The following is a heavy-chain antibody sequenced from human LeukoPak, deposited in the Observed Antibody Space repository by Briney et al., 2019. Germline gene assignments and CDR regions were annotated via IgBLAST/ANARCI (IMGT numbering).Heavy chain of an antibody. CDR3: ARGMEVFHSNYAGSANYYYMDV. Sequence: GASVKVSCKASGYTFTNYTMHWVRQAPGQRLEWMGRIIPIFGTANYAQKFQGRVTITTDESTSTAYVELRSLRSEDTAVYYCARGMEVFHSNYAGSANYYYMDVWGKGTTVTVSS. CDR1: GYTFTNYT. D-gene: IGHD4-11*01. V-gene: IGHV1-69*05. J-gene: IGHJ6*03. CDR2: IIPIFGTA.